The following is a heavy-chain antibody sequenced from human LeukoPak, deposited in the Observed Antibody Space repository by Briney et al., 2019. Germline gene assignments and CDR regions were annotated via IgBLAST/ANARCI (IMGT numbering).Heavy chain of an antibody. CDR1: GGSISSYY. CDR3: ARGFYYDSSGQFVPGAFDI. J-gene: IGHJ3*02. D-gene: IGHD3-22*01. V-gene: IGHV4-4*07. Sequence: SETLSLTCTVSGGSISSYYWSWIRQPAGKGLEWIGRIYTSGSTNYNPSLKGRVTMSVDTSKNQFSLKLSSVTAADTAVYYCARGFYYDSSGQFVPGAFDIWGQGTMVTVSS. CDR2: IYTSGST.